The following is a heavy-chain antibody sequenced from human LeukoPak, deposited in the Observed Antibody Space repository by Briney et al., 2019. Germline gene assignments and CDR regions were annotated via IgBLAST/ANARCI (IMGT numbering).Heavy chain of an antibody. J-gene: IGHJ3*02. D-gene: IGHD3-3*01. CDR2: ISGSGGST. CDR1: GFTFSSYA. V-gene: IGHV3-23*01. Sequence: PGGSLRLSCAASGFTFSSYAMSWVRQAPGKGLEWVSAISGSGGSTYYADSVKGRFTISRDNSKNTPYPQMNSLRAEDTAVYYCAKDSTDVRFLEWLLSIWGQGTMVTVYS. CDR3: AKDSTDVRFLEWLLSI.